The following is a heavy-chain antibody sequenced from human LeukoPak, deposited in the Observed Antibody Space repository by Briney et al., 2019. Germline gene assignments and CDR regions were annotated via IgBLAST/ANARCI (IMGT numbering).Heavy chain of an antibody. J-gene: IGHJ1*01. D-gene: IGHD2-21*02. CDR3: ARGCGGDCPNAEYFQH. Sequence: PGRSLRLSCAASGFTFSSYAMHWVRQAPGKGLEWVAVISYDGSNKYYADSVKGRFTISRDNSKNTLYLQMNSLRSEDTTIYYCARGCGGDCPNAEYFQHWGQGTQVTVSS. V-gene: IGHV3-30-3*01. CDR1: GFTFSSYA. CDR2: ISYDGSNK.